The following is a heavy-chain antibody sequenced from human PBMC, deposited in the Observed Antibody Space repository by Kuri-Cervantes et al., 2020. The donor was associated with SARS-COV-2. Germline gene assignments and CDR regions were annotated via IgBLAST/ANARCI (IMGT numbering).Heavy chain of an antibody. D-gene: IGHD4-17*01. V-gene: IGHV4-59*12. CDR1: GGSISSYY. CDR3: AMLYYGDYGGFDY. CDR2: IYYSGST. J-gene: IGHJ4*02. Sequence: ESLKISCTVSGGSISSYYWSWIRQPPGKGLEWIGYIYYSGSTNYNPSLKSRVTISVDKSKNQFSLKLSSVTAADTAVYYCAMLYYGDYGGFDYWGQGTLVTVSS.